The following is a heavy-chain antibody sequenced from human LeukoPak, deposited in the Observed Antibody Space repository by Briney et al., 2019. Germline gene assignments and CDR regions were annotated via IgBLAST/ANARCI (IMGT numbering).Heavy chain of an antibody. D-gene: IGHD6-19*01. V-gene: IGHV4-34*01. CDR3: ARSSGWYVRRSFDY. J-gene: IGHJ4*02. Sequence: PSETLSLTCTVSGGSISSYYWSWIRQPPGKGLEWIGEINHSGSTNYNPSLKSRVTISVDTSKNQFSLKLSSVTAADTAVYYCARSSGWYVRRSFDYWGQGTLVTVSS. CDR1: GGSISSYY. CDR2: INHSGST.